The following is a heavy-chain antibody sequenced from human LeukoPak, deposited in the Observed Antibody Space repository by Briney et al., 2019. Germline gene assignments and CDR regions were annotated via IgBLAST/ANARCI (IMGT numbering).Heavy chain of an antibody. CDR3: ARVRCSGGSCYSKN. Sequence: PSETLSLTCSVSGGSITSATYYWSWIRQLPGKGLEWIGYIYYNGNTNYNPSLKSRATISVDTSKNQFSLQLSSVTAADTAVYYCARVRCSGGSCYSKNWGQGTLVTVSS. V-gene: IGHV4-31*03. CDR1: GGSITSATYY. D-gene: IGHD2-15*01. CDR2: IYYNGNT. J-gene: IGHJ4*02.